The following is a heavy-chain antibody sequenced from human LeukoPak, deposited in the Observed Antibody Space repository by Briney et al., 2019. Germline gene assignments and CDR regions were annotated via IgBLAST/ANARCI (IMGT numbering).Heavy chain of an antibody. J-gene: IGHJ4*02. V-gene: IGHV1-2*02. Sequence: ASVKVSCKASGYTFTSYYIYWVRQAPGQGLEWMGWISPNTGDTNSAQRFQGRVTMTRDTSISTAYMELSRPTSDDTAVYYCANGLGSSGWNFDYWGQGTLVTVSS. CDR1: GYTFTSYY. D-gene: IGHD6-19*01. CDR2: ISPNTGDT. CDR3: ANGLGSSGWNFDY.